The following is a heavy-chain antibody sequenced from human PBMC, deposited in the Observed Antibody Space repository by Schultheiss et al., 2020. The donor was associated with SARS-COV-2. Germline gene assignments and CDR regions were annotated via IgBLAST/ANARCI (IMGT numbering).Heavy chain of an antibody. CDR1: GFTFSSYA. V-gene: IGHV3-11*04. J-gene: IGHJ6*02. CDR3: ARGYSSGWYYYYGMDV. CDR2: ISSSGSTI. D-gene: IGHD6-19*01. Sequence: GGSLRLSCAASGFTFSSYAMSWIRQAPGKGLEWVSYISSSGSTIYYADSVKGRFTISRDNAKNSLYLQMNSLRAEDTAVYYCARGYSSGWYYYYGMDVWGQGTTVTVSS.